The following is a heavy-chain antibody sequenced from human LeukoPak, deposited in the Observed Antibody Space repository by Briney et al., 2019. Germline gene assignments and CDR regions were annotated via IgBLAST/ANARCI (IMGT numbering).Heavy chain of an antibody. J-gene: IGHJ4*02. CDR1: GGSISSGGYY. CDR2: IYYSGST. V-gene: IGHV4-61*08. D-gene: IGHD5-12*01. Sequence: SETLSLTCTVSGGSISSGGYYWSWIRQPPGKGLEWIGYIYYSGSTNYNPSLKSRVTISVDTSKNQFSLKLSSVTAADTAVYYCATGGLWEVATKVDYWGQGTLVTVSS. CDR3: ATGGLWEVATKVDY.